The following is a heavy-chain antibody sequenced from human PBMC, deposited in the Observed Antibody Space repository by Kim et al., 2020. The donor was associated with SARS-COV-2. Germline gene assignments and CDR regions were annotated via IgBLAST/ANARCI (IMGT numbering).Heavy chain of an antibody. D-gene: IGHD6-13*01. Sequence: PSLKSRVTISVDTSKNQFSLKLSSVTAADTAVYYCARLHVAAAGSRYFQHWGQGTLVTVSS. J-gene: IGHJ1*01. V-gene: IGHV4-39*01. CDR3: ARLHVAAAGSRYFQH.